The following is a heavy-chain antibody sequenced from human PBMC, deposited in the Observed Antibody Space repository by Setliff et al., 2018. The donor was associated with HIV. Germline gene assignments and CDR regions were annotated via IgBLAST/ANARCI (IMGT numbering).Heavy chain of an antibody. V-gene: IGHV5-51*01. J-gene: IGHJ6*02. CDR3: ASSITVAGGRSFYYYAMDV. Sequence: GESLKLSCKASGCSFTSYWIGWVRQMPGKGLEWMGIINPGDSDIRCSPSFRGQVTISVDKSINTAYLQWSSLKASDTAMYYCASSITVAGGRSFYYYAMDVWGQGTTVTVSS. D-gene: IGHD1-20*01. CDR1: GCSFTSYW. CDR2: INPGDSDI.